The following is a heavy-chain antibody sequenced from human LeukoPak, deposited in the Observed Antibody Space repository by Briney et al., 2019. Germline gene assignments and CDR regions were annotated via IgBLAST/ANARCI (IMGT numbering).Heavy chain of an antibody. D-gene: IGHD3-22*01. Sequence: SETLSLTCTVSGGSISSSSYYWSWIRQPPGKGLEWIGYIYYSGSTNYNPSLKSRVTISVDTSKNQFSLKLSSVTAADTAVYYCARRLHYYDSSGYYYVGAFDIWGQGTMVTVSS. CDR3: ARRLHYYDSSGYYYVGAFDI. CDR1: GGSISSSSYY. J-gene: IGHJ3*02. V-gene: IGHV4-61*01. CDR2: IYYSGST.